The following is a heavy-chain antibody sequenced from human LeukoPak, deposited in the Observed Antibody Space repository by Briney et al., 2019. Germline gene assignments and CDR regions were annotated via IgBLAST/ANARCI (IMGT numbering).Heavy chain of an antibody. CDR3: ARVMTTLTGFDY. V-gene: IGHV5-51*01. CDR2: IYPGDSDI. Sequence: GESLKISCKGSGYTFTTYWIGWVRQMPGKGLEWMGIIYPGDSDIRYSPSFQGQVTISADKSISTPYLQWSSLKASDTAMYYCARVMTTLTGFDYWGQGTLVTVSS. J-gene: IGHJ4*02. D-gene: IGHD2/OR15-2a*01. CDR1: GYTFTTYW.